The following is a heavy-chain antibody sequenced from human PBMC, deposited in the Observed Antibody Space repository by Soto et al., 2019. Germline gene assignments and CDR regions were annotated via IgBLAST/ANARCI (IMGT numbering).Heavy chain of an antibody. J-gene: IGHJ6*02. CDR3: ARGLRGYYGKDV. CDR2: IKGDASSI. Sequence: EVQLVESGGGLVQPGGSLRLSCAASGFTFSDYWMHWVRQAPGKGLVWVSRIKGDASSIAYADSVRGRFTISRDNAKNTLYLQTNSLRAEDTAVYYCARGLRGYYGKDVWGQGTTVTVSS. V-gene: IGHV3-74*01. CDR1: GFTFSDYW. D-gene: IGHD4-17*01.